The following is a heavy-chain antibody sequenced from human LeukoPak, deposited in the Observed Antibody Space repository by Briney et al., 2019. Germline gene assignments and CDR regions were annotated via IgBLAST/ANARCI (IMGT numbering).Heavy chain of an antibody. CDR3: ARFYCSDGVCYIDY. J-gene: IGHJ4*02. CDR1: GGSVSSGNYY. CDR2: VYTSGGT. V-gene: IGHV4-61*02. Sequence: SETLSLTCTVPGGSVSSGNYYWSWIRQPAGKGLEWIGRVYTSGGTNYIPSLKSRITISVDTSKNQFSLRLSSVTAADTAVYYCARFYCSDGVCYIDYWGQGTLVTVSS. D-gene: IGHD2-8*01.